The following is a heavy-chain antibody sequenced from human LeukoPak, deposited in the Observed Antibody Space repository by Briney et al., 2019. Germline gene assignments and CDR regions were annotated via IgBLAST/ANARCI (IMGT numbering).Heavy chain of an antibody. CDR1: GHTLTEFP. V-gene: IGHV1-24*01. Sequence: ASVKVSCKVSGHTLTEFPMEWVRQAPGKGLEWMGGFDPEEGDTIYAQKFQGRLTMTEDTSTDTAYMELSSLTSEDTAVYYCATGSIVYDFWGQGTLVTVSS. D-gene: IGHD2-21*01. CDR3: ATGSIVYDF. J-gene: IGHJ4*02. CDR2: FDPEEGDT.